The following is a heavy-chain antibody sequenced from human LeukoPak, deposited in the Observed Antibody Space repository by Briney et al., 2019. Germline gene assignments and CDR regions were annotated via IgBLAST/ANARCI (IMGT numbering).Heavy chain of an antibody. CDR1: GFTFSSYW. Sequence: GGSLRLSCAASGFTFSSYWMSWVRQAPGKGLEWVANIKQDGSERYYVDSVKGRFTLSRDNAKNSLYLQMNSLRAEDTAVYYCARTPPNYSGDASDIWGQRTMVTVSS. V-gene: IGHV3-7*01. D-gene: IGHD5-24*01. CDR3: ARTPPNYSGDASDI. J-gene: IGHJ3*02. CDR2: IKQDGSER.